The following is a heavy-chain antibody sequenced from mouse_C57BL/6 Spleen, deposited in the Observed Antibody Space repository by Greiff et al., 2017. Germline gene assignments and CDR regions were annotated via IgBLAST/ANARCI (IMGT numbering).Heavy chain of an antibody. CDR3: ARANYYGSRAAWFAY. J-gene: IGHJ3*01. V-gene: IGHV1-50*01. Sequence: QVQLKQPGAELVKPGASVKLSCKASGYTFTSYWMQWVKQRPGQGLEWIGEIDPSDSYTNYNQKFKGKATLTVDTSSSTAYMQLSSLTSEDSAVYYCARANYYGSRAAWFAYWGQGTLVTVSA. CDR1: GYTFTSYW. D-gene: IGHD1-1*01. CDR2: IDPSDSYT.